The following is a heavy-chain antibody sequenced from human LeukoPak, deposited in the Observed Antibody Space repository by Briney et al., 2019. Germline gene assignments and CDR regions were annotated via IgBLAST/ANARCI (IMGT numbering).Heavy chain of an antibody. V-gene: IGHV4-34*01. Sequence: SETLSLTCAVYGGSFSGYYWSWIRQPPGKGLEWIGEINHSGSTNYNPSLKSRVTISVDTSKNQFSLKLSSVTAADTAVYYCARDRSARAFDIWGQGTMVTVSS. D-gene: IGHD6-25*01. J-gene: IGHJ3*02. CDR2: INHSGST. CDR1: GGSFSGYY. CDR3: ARDRSARAFDI.